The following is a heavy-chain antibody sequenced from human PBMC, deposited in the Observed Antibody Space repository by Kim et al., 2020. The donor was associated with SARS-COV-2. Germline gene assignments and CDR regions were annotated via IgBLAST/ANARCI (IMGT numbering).Heavy chain of an antibody. CDR2: IYYSGST. Sequence: SETLSLTCTVSGGSISSYYWSWIRQPPGKGLEWIGYIYYSGSTNYNPSLKSRVTISVDTSKNQFSLKLSSVTAADTAVYYCAREEDGGNSGPEWGQGTLVTVSS. CDR3: AREEDGGNSGPE. D-gene: IGHD2-21*02. J-gene: IGHJ4*02. CDR1: GGSISSYY. V-gene: IGHV4-59*01.